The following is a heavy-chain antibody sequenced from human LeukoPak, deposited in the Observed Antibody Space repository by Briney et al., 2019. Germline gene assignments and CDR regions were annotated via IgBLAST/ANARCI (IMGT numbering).Heavy chain of an antibody. D-gene: IGHD4/OR15-4a*01. CDR1: GFTFSSYE. V-gene: IGHV3-48*03. J-gene: IGHJ4*02. CDR2: ISGSGSTI. Sequence: GGSLRLSCAASGFTFSSYEMTWVRQAPGKGLEWVSYISGSGSTIYYADSVKGRFTISRDNAKKSLYLQMNSLRAEDTAVYYCAREENGAKSALDYWGQGNLVTVSS. CDR3: AREENGAKSALDY.